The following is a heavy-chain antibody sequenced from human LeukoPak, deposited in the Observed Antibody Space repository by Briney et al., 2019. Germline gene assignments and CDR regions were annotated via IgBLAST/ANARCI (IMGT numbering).Heavy chain of an antibody. CDR2: INHSGST. CDR3: ARGGLRALWFGELDYYYYGMDV. D-gene: IGHD3-10*01. J-gene: IGHJ6*02. V-gene: IGHV4-34*01. CDR1: GGSFSGYY. Sequence: PSETLSLTCAVYGGSFSGYYWSWIRQPPGKGLEWIGEINHSGSTNYNPSLKSRVTISVDTSKNQFSLKLSSVTAADTAVYYCARGGLRALWFGELDYYYYGMDVWGQGTTVTFSS.